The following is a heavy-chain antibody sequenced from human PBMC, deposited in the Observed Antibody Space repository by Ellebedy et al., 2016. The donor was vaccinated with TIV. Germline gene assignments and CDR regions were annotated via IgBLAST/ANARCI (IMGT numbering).Heavy chain of an antibody. Sequence: PGGSLRLSCVASGSTFTSYAMSRVRQAPGTALEWVATTSYSGGNTFCAGSVTDRFTISRDNSKNTLFRQMNSLRAEDTAVYYCAKDLYGDYLMDVWGKGTTVTVSS. V-gene: IGHV3-23*01. CDR1: GSTFTSYA. CDR3: AKDLYGDYLMDV. CDR2: TSYSGGNT. D-gene: IGHD4-17*01. J-gene: IGHJ6*03.